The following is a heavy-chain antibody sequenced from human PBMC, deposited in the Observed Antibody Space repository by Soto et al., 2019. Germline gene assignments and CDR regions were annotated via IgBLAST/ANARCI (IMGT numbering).Heavy chain of an antibody. CDR3: AKGSGYYERGMDV. J-gene: IGHJ6*02. V-gene: IGHV3-23*01. CDR1: GFNFINYA. D-gene: IGHD3-22*01. Sequence: GGSLRLSYAASGFNFINYAMSWVLQATGKGLEWVSAISGSGGSTYYADSVKGRFTISRDNSKNTLYLQMNSLRAEDTAVYYCAKGSGYYERGMDVWGQGTTVTVSS. CDR2: ISGSGGST.